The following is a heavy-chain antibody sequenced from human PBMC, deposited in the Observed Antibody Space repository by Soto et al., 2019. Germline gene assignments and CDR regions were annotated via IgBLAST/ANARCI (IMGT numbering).Heavy chain of an antibody. J-gene: IGHJ6*03. CDR3: AHLNKGPDYYYYYMDV. CDR2: IYWDDDK. CDR1: GFSLSTSGVG. Sequence: QITLKESGPTLVKPTQPLTLTCTFSGFSLSTSGVGVGWIRQPPGKALEWLALIYWDDDKRYSPSLKSRLTITKDTSKNQVVLTMTNMDPVDTATYYCAHLNKGPDYYYYYMDVWGKGTTVTVSS. V-gene: IGHV2-5*02.